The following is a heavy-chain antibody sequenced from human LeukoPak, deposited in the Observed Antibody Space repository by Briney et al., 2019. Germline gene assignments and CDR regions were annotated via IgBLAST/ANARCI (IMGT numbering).Heavy chain of an antibody. D-gene: IGHD2-15*01. CDR3: AKVYCSGGSCYWYYFDY. Sequence: PGGSLRLSCAASGFTFSSYSMNWVRQAPGKGLEWVSGISWNSGSIGYADSVKGRFTISRDNAKNSLYLQMNSLRAEDTALYYCAKVYCSGGSCYWYYFDYWGQGTLVTVSS. J-gene: IGHJ4*02. CDR1: GFTFSSYS. V-gene: IGHV3-9*01. CDR2: ISWNSGSI.